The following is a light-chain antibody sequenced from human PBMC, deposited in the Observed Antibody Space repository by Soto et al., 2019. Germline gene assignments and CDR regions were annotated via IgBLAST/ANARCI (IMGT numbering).Light chain of an antibody. Sequence: EIVLTQSPATLSVSPGETVTLSCRASQRISSNLAWYQQKPGQAPRLLIYGASTRATGVPARFSGSGSETDFTLTISNLQSEDCAVYYCQHYNNWPPYTFGQGTKVDIK. CDR3: QHYNNWPPYT. J-gene: IGKJ2*01. V-gene: IGKV3D-15*01. CDR2: GAS. CDR1: QRISSN.